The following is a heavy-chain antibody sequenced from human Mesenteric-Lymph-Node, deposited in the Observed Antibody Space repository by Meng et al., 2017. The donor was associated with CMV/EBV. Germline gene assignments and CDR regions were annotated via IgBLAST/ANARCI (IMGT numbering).Heavy chain of an antibody. CDR1: GFTFSSYA. CDR2: ISGSGGST. V-gene: IGHV3-23*01. D-gene: IGHD2-8*01. CDR3: AKAQDIVLMVYAIPYYYYYGMDV. Sequence: GGSLRLSCAASGFTFSSYALSWVGEAPGKGLDWVSAISGSGGSTSYADPVKVRFTNSRDNSKNTLYLQMNSLRAEDTAVYYCAKAQDIVLMVYAIPYYYYYGMDVWGQGTTVTVSS. J-gene: IGHJ6*02.